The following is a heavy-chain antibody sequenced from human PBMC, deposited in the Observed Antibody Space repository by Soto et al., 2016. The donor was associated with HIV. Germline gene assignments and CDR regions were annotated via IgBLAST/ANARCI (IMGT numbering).Heavy chain of an antibody. Sequence: QVHLQESGSGLVKPSQTLSLTCNVSGGSISSREYYWSWIRQHPGKGLEWIGHIHYSGTAHYNPSLKSRIVMSVDTSQNQFSLKLDSVTAADTAIYYCARVDTCGADCYDIRSYWYFDLWAVAPGHCLL. CDR3: ARVDTCGADCYDIRSYWYFDL. D-gene: IGHD3-9*01. V-gene: IGHV4-31*03. CDR1: GGSISSREYY. CDR2: IHYSGTA. J-gene: IGHJ2*01.